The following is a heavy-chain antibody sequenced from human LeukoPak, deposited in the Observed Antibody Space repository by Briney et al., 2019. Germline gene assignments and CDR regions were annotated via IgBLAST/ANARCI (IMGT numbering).Heavy chain of an antibody. CDR2: INQDVSQI. Sequence: GGSLRLSCAASGFTFRSYWMSWVRQAPGKGLEWVATINQDVSQIKYVDSVKGRFTISRDNAKNSLYLQMNSLRDEDTAVYFCARLLATWDYYYMDVWGRGTTVTVSS. J-gene: IGHJ6*03. CDR1: GFTFRSYW. V-gene: IGHV3-7*01. D-gene: IGHD3-3*02. CDR3: ARLLATWDYYYMDV.